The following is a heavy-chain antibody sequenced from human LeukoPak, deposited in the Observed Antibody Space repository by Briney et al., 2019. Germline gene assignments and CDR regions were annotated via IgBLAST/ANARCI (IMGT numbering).Heavy chain of an antibody. D-gene: IGHD5-12*01. Sequence: GGSLRLSCAGSGVTFINYWMTWVRQVPGKGLEWVANINRDGSGKYYLPSVRGRFTISKDDAKDSLYLQMDSPRPEDTAIYYCARVEYSGNGNLYWGQGTLVTVSS. CDR3: ARVEYSGNGNLY. J-gene: IGHJ4*02. CDR1: GVTFINYW. V-gene: IGHV3-7*01. CDR2: INRDGSGK.